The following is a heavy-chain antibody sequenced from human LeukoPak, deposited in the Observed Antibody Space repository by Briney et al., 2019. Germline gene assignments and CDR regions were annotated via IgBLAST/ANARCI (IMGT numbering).Heavy chain of an antibody. CDR2: IKEDGGEK. D-gene: IGHD6-13*01. J-gene: IGHJ3*02. Sequence: GGSLRLSCAASGFTFSSYWMSWVRQAPGKGLEWVANIKEDGGEKYYVDSVKGRFTISRDNAKNSLYLQMNSLRAEDTALYYCAKDIAAAAVAFDIWGQGTMVTVSS. CDR3: AKDIAAAAVAFDI. CDR1: GFTFSSYW. V-gene: IGHV3-7*03.